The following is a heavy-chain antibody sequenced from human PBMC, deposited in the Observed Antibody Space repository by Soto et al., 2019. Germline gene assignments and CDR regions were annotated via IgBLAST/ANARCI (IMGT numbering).Heavy chain of an antibody. V-gene: IGHV3-74*01. CDR3: ARVAIGSYYFEY. D-gene: IGHD3-10*01. Sequence: GGSLRLCCAASGFTFSSYWMHWVRQAPGKGLVWVSRINPDGSTTSYADSVKGRFTISRDSAKDTLYLQMNSLRAEDTAVYYCARVAIGSYYFEYWGQGTLVTVSS. CDR1: GFTFSSYW. J-gene: IGHJ4*02. CDR2: INPDGSTT.